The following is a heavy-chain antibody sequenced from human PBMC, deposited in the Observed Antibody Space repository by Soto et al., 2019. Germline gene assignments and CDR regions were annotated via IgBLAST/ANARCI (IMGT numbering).Heavy chain of an antibody. Sequence: QVQLQESGPGLVKPSQTLSLTCTVSGGSISSGGYYWNWIRQHPGKGLEWIGYIYYSGSTYYNPSLKSRVTISVDTYKNQFYLKVNSVTAADTAVYYCARGGMIPFGGVIVPFHYWGQGTLVTVSS. CDR1: GGSISSGGYY. V-gene: IGHV4-31*03. CDR2: IYYSGST. D-gene: IGHD3-16*02. J-gene: IGHJ4*02. CDR3: ARGGMIPFGGVIVPFHY.